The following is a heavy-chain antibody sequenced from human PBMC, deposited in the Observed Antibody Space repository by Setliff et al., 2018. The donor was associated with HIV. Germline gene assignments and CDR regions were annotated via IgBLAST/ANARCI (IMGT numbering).Heavy chain of an antibody. J-gene: IGHJ5*02. CDR1: GFTFSTYA. D-gene: IGHD3-9*01. Sequence: GGSLRLSCAVSGFTFSTYAMSWVRQAPGKGLEWVSTISSSSSTIYYADSVKGRFTISRDNAENSLYLQMNSLRAKDTAVYYCARDNGRYFDRSWFDPWGQGALVTVSS. CDR2: ISSSSSTI. V-gene: IGHV3-21*01. CDR3: ARDNGRYFDRSWFDP.